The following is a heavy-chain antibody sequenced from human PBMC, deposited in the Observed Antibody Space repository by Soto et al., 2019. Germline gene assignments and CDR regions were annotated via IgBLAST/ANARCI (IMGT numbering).Heavy chain of an antibody. CDR1: GYTFTTYF. CDR2: INAGNGDT. CDR3: ARTIAAAHDY. J-gene: IGHJ4*02. Sequence: EASVKVSCKASGYTFTTYFMHWVRQAPGQRLEWMGWINAGNGDTKYSQKFQGRVTITRDTSASTAYMELSSLRSEDTAVYYCARTIAAAHDYWGQGTLVTVSS. D-gene: IGHD6-13*01. V-gene: IGHV1-3*01.